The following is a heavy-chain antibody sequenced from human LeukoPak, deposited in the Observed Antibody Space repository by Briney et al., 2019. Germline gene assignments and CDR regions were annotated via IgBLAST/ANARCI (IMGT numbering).Heavy chain of an antibody. CDR1: GYTFTSYG. D-gene: IGHD2-21*02. J-gene: IGHJ4*02. Sequence: ASVEVSCKASGYTFTSYGISWVRQAPGQGLEWMGWISAYNGNTNYAQKLQGRVTMTTDTSTSTAYMELRSLRSDDTAVYYCARRCGGDCYSAFDYWGQGTLVTVSS. CDR2: ISAYNGNT. CDR3: ARRCGGDCYSAFDY. V-gene: IGHV1-18*01.